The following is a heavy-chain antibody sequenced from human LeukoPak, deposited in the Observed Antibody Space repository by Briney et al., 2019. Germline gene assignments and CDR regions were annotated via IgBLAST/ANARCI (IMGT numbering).Heavy chain of an antibody. CDR1: GGSISSYY. V-gene: IGHV4-59*08. Sequence: PSETLSLTCTVSGGSISSYYWSWIRQPPGKGLEWIGYIYYSGSTNYNPSLKSRVTISVDTSKNQFSLKLSSVTAADTAVYYCARLRYGTDVWGQGTTVTVSS. J-gene: IGHJ6*02. CDR2: IYYSGST. CDR3: ARLRYGTDV.